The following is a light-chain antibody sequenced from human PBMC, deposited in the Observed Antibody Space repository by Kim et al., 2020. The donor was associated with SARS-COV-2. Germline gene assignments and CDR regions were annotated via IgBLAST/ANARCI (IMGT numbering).Light chain of an antibody. CDR2: RNN. CDR1: SNDVGNQG. J-gene: IGLJ2*01. V-gene: IGLV10-54*01. Sequence: QTATLTCTGNSNDVGNQGAAWLQQHQGHPPKLLSYRNNNRPSGISEGLSASRSGNTASLTITGLQPEDEADYYCSAWHSSLSAVVFGGGTQLTVL. CDR3: SAWHSSLSAVV.